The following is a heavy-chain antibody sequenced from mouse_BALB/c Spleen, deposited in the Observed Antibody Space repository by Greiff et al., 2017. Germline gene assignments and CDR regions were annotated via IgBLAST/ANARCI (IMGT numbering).Heavy chain of an antibody. CDR3: ARERDDNSCFDY. CDR1: GFTFTDYY. J-gene: IGHJ2*01. Sequence: EVQLVESGGGLVQPGGSLRLSCATSGFTFTDYYMSWVRQPPGKALEWLGFIRNKANGYTTEYSASVKGRFTISRDNSQSILYLQMYTLRAEDSATYYCARERDDNSCFDYWGQGTTLTVSS. D-gene: IGHD2-1*01. V-gene: IGHV7-3*02. CDR2: IRNKANGYTT.